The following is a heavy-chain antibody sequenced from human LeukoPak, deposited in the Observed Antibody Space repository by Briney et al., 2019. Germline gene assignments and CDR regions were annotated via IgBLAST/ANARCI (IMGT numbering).Heavy chain of an antibody. CDR2: INHSGST. CDR1: GGSFSGYC. D-gene: IGHD6-13*01. CDR3: ARGVAAAGIGPYYFDY. Sequence: PSETLSLTCAVYGGSFSGYCWSWNRQPPGKGLEWIGEINHSGSTNYNPSLKSRVTISVDTSKNQFSLKLSSVTAADTAVYYCARGVAAAGIGPYYFDYWGQGTLFTVSS. V-gene: IGHV4-34*01. J-gene: IGHJ4*02.